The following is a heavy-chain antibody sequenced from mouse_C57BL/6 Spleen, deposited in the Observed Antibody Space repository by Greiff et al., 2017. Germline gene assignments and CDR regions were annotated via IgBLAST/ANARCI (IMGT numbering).Heavy chain of an antibody. CDR2: IYPSDSET. CDR3: ARRGYSNYGAWFAY. Sequence: QVQLQQPGAELVRPGSSVKLSCKASGYTFTSYWMAWVKQRPGQGLEWIGKIYPSDSETHYNQKFKDKATLTVDKSSSTAYMQLSSLTSEESAVYYCARRGYSNYGAWFAYWGQGTLLTVSA. J-gene: IGHJ3*01. D-gene: IGHD2-5*01. V-gene: IGHV1-61*01. CDR1: GYTFTSYW.